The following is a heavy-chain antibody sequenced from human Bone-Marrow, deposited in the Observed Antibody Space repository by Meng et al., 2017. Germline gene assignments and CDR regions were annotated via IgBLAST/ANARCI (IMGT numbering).Heavy chain of an antibody. D-gene: IGHD3-22*01. CDR3: ARIPDYYDSSGPNWFDP. V-gene: IGHV2-26*01. Sequence: SGPTLVKPTETRTLTCTVSGFSLSNARMGVSWIRQPPGKALEWLAHIFSNDEKSYSTSLKSRLTISKDTSKSQVVLTMTNMDPVDTATYYCARIPDYYDSSGPNWFDPWGQGTLVTVSS. CDR1: GFSLSNARMG. CDR2: IFSNDEK. J-gene: IGHJ5*02.